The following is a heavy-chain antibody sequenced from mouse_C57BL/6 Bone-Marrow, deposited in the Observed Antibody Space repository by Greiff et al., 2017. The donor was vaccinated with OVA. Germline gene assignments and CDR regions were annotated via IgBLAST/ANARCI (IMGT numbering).Heavy chain of an antibody. CDR1: GYSFTGYY. CDR2: IYPYNGVS. Sequence: VQLQQSGPELVKPGASVKISCKASGYSFTGYYMHWVKQSHGNILDWIGYIYPYNGVSSYNQKFKGKATLTLDKSSSTAYMELRSLTSEDSAVYYCAREGYDYLYAMDDWGQGTSVTVSS. V-gene: IGHV1-31*01. J-gene: IGHJ4*01. D-gene: IGHD2-4*01. CDR3: AREGYDYLYAMDD.